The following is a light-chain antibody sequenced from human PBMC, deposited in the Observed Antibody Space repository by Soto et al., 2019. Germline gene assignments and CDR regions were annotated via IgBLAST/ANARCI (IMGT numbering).Light chain of an antibody. CDR3: QQRSNWLGT. CDR1: QSVSSY. J-gene: IGKJ4*01. CDR2: DAS. Sequence: EIVLTQSPATLSLSPGERATLSCRASQSVSSYLAWYQQKPGQAPRLLIYDASNRATGIPARFSGSGSGTEVTLTISSLEPEDFAVYYCQQRSNWLGTFGGGTKVEIK. V-gene: IGKV3-11*01.